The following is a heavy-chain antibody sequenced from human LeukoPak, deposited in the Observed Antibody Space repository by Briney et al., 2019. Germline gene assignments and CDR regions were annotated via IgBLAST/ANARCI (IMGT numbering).Heavy chain of an antibody. CDR1: GFTFSSYS. J-gene: IGHJ4*02. CDR3: ARENYGSGSYHPYY. D-gene: IGHD3-10*01. V-gene: IGHV3-21*01. Sequence: PGGTLRLSCAASGFTFSSYSMNWVRQAPGKGLEWVSSISSSSSYIYYADSVKGRFTISRDNAKNSLYLQMNSLRAEDTAVYYCARENYGSGSYHPYYGGQGTLVTVSS. CDR2: ISSSSSYI.